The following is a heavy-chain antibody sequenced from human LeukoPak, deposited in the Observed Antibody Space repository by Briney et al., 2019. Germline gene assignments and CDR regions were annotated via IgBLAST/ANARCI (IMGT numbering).Heavy chain of an antibody. CDR3: AKFHIVVVNGYFDY. CDR1: GFTFSSYA. CDR2: IGGSGDTT. J-gene: IGHJ4*02. V-gene: IGHV3-23*01. Sequence: PGGSLRLPCAASGFTFSSYAMSWVRQAPGKGLEWVSAIGGSGDTTYYADSVKGRFTISRDYSKNTLYLQMNSLRAEDTAVYYCAKFHIVVVNGYFDYWGQGTLVTVSS. D-gene: IGHD2-21*01.